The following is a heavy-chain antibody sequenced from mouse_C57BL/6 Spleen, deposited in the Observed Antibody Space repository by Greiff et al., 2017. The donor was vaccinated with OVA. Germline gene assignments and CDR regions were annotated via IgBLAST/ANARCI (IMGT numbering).Heavy chain of an antibody. Sequence: VQLQQSGAELVRPGTSVKMSCKASGYTFTNYWIGWAKQRPGHGLEWIGDIYPGGGYTNYNEKFKGKATLTADKSSSTAYMQFSSLTSEDSAIYYCARESPGAMDYWGQGTSVTVSS. CDR3: ARESPGAMDY. CDR1: GYTFTNYW. J-gene: IGHJ4*01. D-gene: IGHD4-1*01. CDR2: IYPGGGYT. V-gene: IGHV1-63*01.